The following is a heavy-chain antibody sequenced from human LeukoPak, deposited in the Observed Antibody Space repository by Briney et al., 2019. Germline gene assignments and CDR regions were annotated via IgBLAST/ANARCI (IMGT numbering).Heavy chain of an antibody. Sequence: SETLSLTCTVSGGSISRYYWSWIRQPPGKGLEWIGYIYNIGSTNYNPSLKSRVTISVDTSKNQISLKVSSVTAADTAVYYCAREGLYCRNSRRSETCWYFDLWGRGTLVTVSS. J-gene: IGHJ2*01. CDR1: GGSISRYY. V-gene: IGHV4-59*01. CDR2: IYNIGST. CDR3: AREGLYCRNSRRSETCWYFDL. D-gene: IGHD2-15*01.